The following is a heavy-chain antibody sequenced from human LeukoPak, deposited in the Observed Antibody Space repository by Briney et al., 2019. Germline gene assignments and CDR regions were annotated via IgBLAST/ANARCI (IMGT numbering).Heavy chain of an antibody. V-gene: IGHV4-30-4*02. J-gene: IGHJ4*02. CDR3: ASSSDYGDFKAHSFDY. CDR2: IYYSGST. Sequence: SETLSLTCTVSGGSISSGDYYWSWIRQPPGKGLEWIGYIYYSGSTYYNPSLKSRVTISVDTSKNQFSLKLSSVTAADTAVYYCASSSDYGDFKAHSFDYWGQGTLVTVSS. D-gene: IGHD4-17*01. CDR1: GGSISSGDYY.